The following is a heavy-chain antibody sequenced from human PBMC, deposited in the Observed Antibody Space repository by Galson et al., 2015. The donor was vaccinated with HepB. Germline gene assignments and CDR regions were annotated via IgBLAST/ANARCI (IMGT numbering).Heavy chain of an antibody. CDR1: GYSFTSYW. J-gene: IGHJ4*02. CDR2: IDPSDSYT. Sequence: QSGAEVKKPGESLRISCKGSGYSFTSYWISWVRQMPGKGLEWMGRIDPSDSYTNYSPSFQGHVTISADKSISTAYLQWSSLKASDTAMYYCARIPYYYDSSGYYDSYYFAYWGQGTLVTVSS. V-gene: IGHV5-10-1*01. CDR3: ARIPYYYDSSGYYDSYYFAY. D-gene: IGHD3-22*01.